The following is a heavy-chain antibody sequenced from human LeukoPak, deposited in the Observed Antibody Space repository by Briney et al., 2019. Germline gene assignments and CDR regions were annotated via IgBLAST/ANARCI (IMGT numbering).Heavy chain of an antibody. D-gene: IGHD6-13*01. CDR1: GFTVSSNY. J-gene: IGHJ4*02. CDR2: IYSGGST. Sequence: GGSLRLSCAASGFTVSSNYMSWVRQAPGKGLEWVSVIYSGGSTYYADSVKGRFTISRDNSRNTLYLQMNSLRAEDTAVYYCARDTGAAGEWGFDYWGQGTLVTVSS. V-gene: IGHV3-66*02. CDR3: ARDTGAAGEWGFDY.